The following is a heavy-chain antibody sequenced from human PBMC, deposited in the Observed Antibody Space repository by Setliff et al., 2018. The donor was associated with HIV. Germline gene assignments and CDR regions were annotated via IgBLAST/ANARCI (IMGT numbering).Heavy chain of an antibody. D-gene: IGHD2-8*01. CDR2: ISGGGGGT. CDR1: GFTFSGSD. Sequence: GGSLRLSCEAVGFTFSGSDMNWVRLVPGKGLEWDSAISGGGGGTYYADSVKGRFTISRDNSKNTLYLQMNSLRDKDTAVYYCARRVRAGNDHSFDYWGQGTLVTVSS. CDR3: ARRVRAGNDHSFDY. J-gene: IGHJ4*02. V-gene: IGHV3-23*01.